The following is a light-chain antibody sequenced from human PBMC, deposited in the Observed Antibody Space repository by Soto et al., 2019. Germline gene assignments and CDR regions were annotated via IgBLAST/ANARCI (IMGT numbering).Light chain of an antibody. CDR3: QLYKNVILT. CDR2: DAS. Sequence: DIKMTQSPSSLSASVGDRVTLTCQASEDVSDYVNWYQQKPGRAPKLLIYDASKLETGVPSMFSGSGSATYFTFTIRDLQPEDFATYYCQLYKNVILTFGGGTRVDI. V-gene: IGKV1-33*01. J-gene: IGKJ4*01. CDR1: EDVSDY.